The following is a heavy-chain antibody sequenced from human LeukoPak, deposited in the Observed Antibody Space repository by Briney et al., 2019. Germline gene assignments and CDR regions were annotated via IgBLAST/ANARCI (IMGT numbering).Heavy chain of an antibody. V-gene: IGHV7-4-1*02. J-gene: IGHJ3*02. D-gene: IGHD6-6*01. CDR3: ARDLVSAGLDI. CDR2: INTNTGIP. Sequence: ASVKVSCKAIGYTFSSHAMNWVRQAPGQGLELMGWINTNTGIPTYAQGFAGRFVFSLDTSVTTAYLQITSLKAEDTAVYYCARDLVSAGLDIWGQGTMVTVSS. CDR1: GYTFSSHA.